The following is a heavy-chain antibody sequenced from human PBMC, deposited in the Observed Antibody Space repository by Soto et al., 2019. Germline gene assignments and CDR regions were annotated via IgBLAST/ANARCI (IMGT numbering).Heavy chain of an antibody. Sequence: QVQLQQWGAGLLKPSETLSLTCAVYGGSFSGYYWSWIRQPPGKGLEWIGEINHSGSTNYNPSLKSRVTISVDTSKNQFSLKLSSVTAADTAVYYCARGRAVAGTASFDYWGQGTLVTVSS. CDR1: GGSFSGYY. J-gene: IGHJ4*02. V-gene: IGHV4-34*01. D-gene: IGHD6-19*01. CDR3: ARGRAVAGTASFDY. CDR2: INHSGST.